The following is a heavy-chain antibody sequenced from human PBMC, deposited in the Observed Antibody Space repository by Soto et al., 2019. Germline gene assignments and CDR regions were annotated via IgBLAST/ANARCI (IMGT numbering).Heavy chain of an antibody. CDR2: IYYSGST. V-gene: IGHV4-59*01. D-gene: IGHD3-22*01. CDR1: CVSISSYY. Sequence: PSETLSLTCTVSCVSISSYYWSWIRQPPGKGLEWIGYIYYSGSTNYNPSLKSRVTISVDTSKNQFSLKLSSVTAADTAVYYCARFPDDSSGYYSNYWGQGTLVTSPQ. J-gene: IGHJ4*02. CDR3: ARFPDDSSGYYSNY.